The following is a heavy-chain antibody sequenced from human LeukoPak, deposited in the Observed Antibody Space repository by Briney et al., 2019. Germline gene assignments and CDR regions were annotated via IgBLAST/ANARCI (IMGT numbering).Heavy chain of an antibody. CDR2: INAGNGNT. CDR1: GYTFTSYA. CDR3: ARGKTATPWVWFDP. J-gene: IGHJ5*02. Sequence: ASVKVSCKASGYTFTSYAMHWVRQAPGQRLEWMGWINAGNGNTKYSQKFQGRVTITRDTSASTAYMELSSLRSEDTAVYYCARGKTATPWVWFDPWGQGTLVTVSS. D-gene: IGHD5-18*01. V-gene: IGHV1-3*01.